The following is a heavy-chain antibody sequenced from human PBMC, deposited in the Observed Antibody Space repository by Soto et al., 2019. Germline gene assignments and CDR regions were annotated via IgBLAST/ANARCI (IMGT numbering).Heavy chain of an antibody. CDR1: GFTFSNSA. V-gene: IGHV1-58*01. CDR2: IVVGSGNT. J-gene: IGHJ3*02. D-gene: IGHD2-15*01. CDR3: EAELYSGGSCCSFDI. Sequence: SVKVSCKTSGFTFSNSAVQWVRQARGQRLEWMAWIVVGSGNTNYEQKFQERVTITRDMSTSTVHMELSSLRSEDTAVYYCEAELYSGGSCCSFDISGQGTMVTVS.